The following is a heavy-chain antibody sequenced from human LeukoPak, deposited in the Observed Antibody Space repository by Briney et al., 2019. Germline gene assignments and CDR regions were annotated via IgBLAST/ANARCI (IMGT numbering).Heavy chain of an antibody. J-gene: IGHJ6*03. Sequence: SETLSLTCAVYGASFSDYYWTWIRQSPGKGPEWIGEINHSGDTNYNPSLKSRVTIIVDTPKKQFSLKLSTVTAADTAVYYCARLKFYDSTGYSPGHYMDVWGKGTTVTVSS. V-gene: IGHV4-34*01. CDR3: ARLKFYDSTGYSPGHYMDV. D-gene: IGHD3-22*01. CDR1: GASFSDYY. CDR2: INHSGDT.